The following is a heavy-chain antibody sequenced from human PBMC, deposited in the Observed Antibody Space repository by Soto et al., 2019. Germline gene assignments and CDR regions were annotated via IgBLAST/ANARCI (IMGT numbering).Heavy chain of an antibody. Sequence: GGSLRLSCAASGFTFSSYAMHWVRQAPGKGLEWVAVISYDGSNKYYADSVKGRFTISRDNSKSTLYLQMNSLRAEDTAVYYCAREGSSSWTVITYYYYYGMDVWGQGTRVTVSS. J-gene: IGHJ6*02. CDR1: GFTFSSYA. D-gene: IGHD6-13*01. V-gene: IGHV3-30-3*01. CDR3: AREGSSSWTVITYYYYYGMDV. CDR2: ISYDGSNK.